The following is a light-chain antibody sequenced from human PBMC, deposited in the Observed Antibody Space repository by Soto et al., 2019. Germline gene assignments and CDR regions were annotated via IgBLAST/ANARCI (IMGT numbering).Light chain of an antibody. J-gene: IGLJ3*02. Sequence: QSVLTQPPSASGTPGQRVTISCSGSSSNIGSNTVNWYQQLPGTAPKLLIYSNNQRPSGVPDRFSGSKSGTSASLAISGLQSEDEADYYCAAWDDSLNGWVFGGGTQRPS. CDR2: SNN. CDR3: AAWDDSLNGWV. V-gene: IGLV1-44*01. CDR1: SSNIGSNT.